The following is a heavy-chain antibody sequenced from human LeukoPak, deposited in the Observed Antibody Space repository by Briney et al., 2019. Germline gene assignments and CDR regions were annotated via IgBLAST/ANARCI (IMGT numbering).Heavy chain of an antibody. V-gene: IGHV3-30*18. CDR3: AKGLLYFDWPFDY. CDR2: ISYDGSNK. D-gene: IGHD3-9*01. J-gene: IGHJ4*02. Sequence: GGSLRLSCAASGFTFGSYGMHWVRQAPGKGLEWVAVISYDGSNKYYADSVKGLFTISRDNSKNTLYLQMNRLRAEDTAVYYCAKGLLYFDWPFDYWGQGTLVTVSS. CDR1: GFTFGSYG.